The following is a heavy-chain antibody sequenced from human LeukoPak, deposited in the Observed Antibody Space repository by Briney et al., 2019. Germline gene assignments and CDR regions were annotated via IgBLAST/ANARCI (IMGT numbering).Heavy chain of an antibody. CDR1: GGSFSCYY. CDR2: INHSGST. CDR3: ARRVYYDFWSGRNHNWFDP. J-gene: IGHJ5*02. D-gene: IGHD3-3*01. Sequence: SETLSLTCAVYGGSFSCYYWSWIRQPPGKGLEWIGEINHSGSTNYNPSLKSRVTISVDTSKNQFSLKLSSVTAADTAVYYCARRVYYDFWSGRNHNWFDPWGQGTLVTVSS. V-gene: IGHV4-34*01.